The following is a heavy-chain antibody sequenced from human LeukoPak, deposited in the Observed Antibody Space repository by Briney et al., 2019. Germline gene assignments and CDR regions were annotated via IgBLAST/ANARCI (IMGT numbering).Heavy chain of an antibody. V-gene: IGHV3-7*04. J-gene: IGHJ4*02. CDR1: GFTFTTYW. CDR3: ARGYSAYDR. CDR2: IKQDGREK. D-gene: IGHD5-12*01. Sequence: GGSLRLSCAASGFTFTTYWMSWVRQAPGKGLEWVANIKQDGREKYHVDSVKGRFTISRDNSKNSLYLQMSSLRAEDTAVYYCARGYSAYDRWGQGTLVTVSS.